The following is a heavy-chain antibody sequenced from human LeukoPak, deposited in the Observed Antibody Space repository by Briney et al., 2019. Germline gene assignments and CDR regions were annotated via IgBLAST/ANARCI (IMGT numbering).Heavy chain of an antibody. CDR2: ISYDGSNK. J-gene: IGHJ5*02. CDR1: GFTFSSYG. CDR3: AKDRPDCSSTSCYIGWFDP. Sequence: PGGSLRLSCAASGFTFSSYGMHWVNQAPGKGLEWVAVISYDGSNKYYADSVKGRFTISRDNSKNTLYLQMNSLRAEDTAVYYCAKDRPDCSSTSCYIGWFDPWGQGTLVTVSS. V-gene: IGHV3-30*18. D-gene: IGHD2-2*02.